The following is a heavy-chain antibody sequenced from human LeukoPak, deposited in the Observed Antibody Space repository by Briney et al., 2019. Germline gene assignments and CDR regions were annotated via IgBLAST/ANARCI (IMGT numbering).Heavy chain of an antibody. CDR2: IYYSGST. J-gene: IGHJ5*02. V-gene: IGHV4-59*01. D-gene: IGHD2-2*01. Sequence: SETLSLTCTVSGGFISSYYWSWIRQPPGKGLEWLGYIYYSGSTNYNPSLKSRVTISVDTSKNQFSLKLSSVTAADTAVYYCARDGGWVPAAINGINWFDPWGQGTLVTVSS. CDR3: ARDGGWVPAAINGINWFDP. CDR1: GGFISSYY.